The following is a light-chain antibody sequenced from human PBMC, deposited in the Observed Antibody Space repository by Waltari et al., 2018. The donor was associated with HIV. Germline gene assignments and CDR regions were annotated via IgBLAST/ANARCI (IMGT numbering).Light chain of an antibody. CDR2: EVS. CDR3: TSYISSSTPV. CDR1: SSDYNS. V-gene: IGLV2-14*01. J-gene: IGLJ3*02. Sequence: QSALTQPASVSGSPGQSITISCTGTSSDYNSVSWYQHHPGNAPKVIIYEVSNRPSGVSNRFSGSKSGYTASLTISGLQTEDEADYFCTSYISSSTPVFGGGTKVTVL.